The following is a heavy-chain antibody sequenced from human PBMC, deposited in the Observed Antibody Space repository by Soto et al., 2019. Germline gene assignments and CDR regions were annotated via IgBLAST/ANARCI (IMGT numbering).Heavy chain of an antibody. J-gene: IGHJ6*02. Sequence: ASVKVSCKASGGTFSSYAISWVRQAPGQGLEWMGGIIPIFGTANYAQKFQGRVTITADESTSTAYMELSSLRSEDTAVYYCARGAFRGYSYKLFYYYYGMDVWGQGTTVTVSS. CDR3: ARGAFRGYSYKLFYYYYGMDV. CDR1: GGTFSSYA. V-gene: IGHV1-69*13. CDR2: IIPIFGTA. D-gene: IGHD5-18*01.